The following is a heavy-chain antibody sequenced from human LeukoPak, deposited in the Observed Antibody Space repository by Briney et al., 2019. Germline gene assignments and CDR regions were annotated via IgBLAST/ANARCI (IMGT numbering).Heavy chain of an antibody. CDR2: ISGSGGST. V-gene: IGHV3-23*01. CDR1: GFTFSNYA. CDR3: AKDSSGIAAAAMS. J-gene: IGHJ4*02. Sequence: GGSLRLSCAASGFTFSNYAMTWVRQALGTGLEWVSAISGSGGSTYYADSVKGRFTISRDNSKNTLYLQMNSLRAEDTAVYYCAKDSSGIAAAAMSWGQGTLVTVSS. D-gene: IGHD6-13*01.